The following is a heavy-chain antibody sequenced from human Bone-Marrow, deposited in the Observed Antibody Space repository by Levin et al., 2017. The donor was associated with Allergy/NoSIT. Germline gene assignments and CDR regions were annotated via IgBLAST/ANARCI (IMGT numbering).Heavy chain of an antibody. CDR2: INSRSGTI. V-gene: IGHV3-48*01. CDR1: GFTFSSYS. CDR3: VRGLPDY. Sequence: GGSLRLSCATSGFTFSSYSMNWVRQAPGKGLEWVSYINSRSGTIYYADSVKGRFTISRDNAKKSLYLQMSSLRVEDTAVYYCVRGLPDYWGQGTLVTVSS. J-gene: IGHJ4*02.